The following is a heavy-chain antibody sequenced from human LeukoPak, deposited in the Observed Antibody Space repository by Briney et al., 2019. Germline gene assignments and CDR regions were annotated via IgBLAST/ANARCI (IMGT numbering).Heavy chain of an antibody. V-gene: IGHV4-39*07. D-gene: IGHD5-12*01. Sequence: PSETLSLICSVSGGSISSSSYYWAWIRQPPGKGLEWIGNIYYSGSTYYNPSLKSRVTMSLDTSKNQFSLKLSSVTAADTAVYYCARFRLVATIAFDYWGQGTLVTVSS. CDR3: ARFRLVATIAFDY. J-gene: IGHJ4*02. CDR1: GGSISSSSYY. CDR2: IYYSGST.